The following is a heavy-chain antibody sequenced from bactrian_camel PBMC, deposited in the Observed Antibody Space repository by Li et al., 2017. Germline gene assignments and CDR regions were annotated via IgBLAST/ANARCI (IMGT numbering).Heavy chain of an antibody. CDR3: AADSTGIDCYLGSWGQDY. CDR1: GDTIGRYC. CDR2: IYTADGHT. J-gene: IGHJ4*01. Sequence: HVQLVESGGGSVQVGGSLTLSCVASGDTIGRYCMGWFRQAPGKEREVVAAIYTADGHTYYSDSVEGRFTISQENSKNTVFLEMTGLNTEDTAMYYCAADSTGIDCYLGSWGQDYWGQGTQVTVS. V-gene: IGHV3-3*01. D-gene: IGHD3*01.